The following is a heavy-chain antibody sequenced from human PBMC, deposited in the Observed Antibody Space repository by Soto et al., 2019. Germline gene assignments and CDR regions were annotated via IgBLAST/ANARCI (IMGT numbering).Heavy chain of an antibody. V-gene: IGHV1-46*01. CDR2: INPSGGST. D-gene: IGHD2-8*01. CDR3: ARGHSTDCSNGVCSFFYNHEMDV. Sequence: ASVKVSCKASGYTFTSYYMHWVRQAPGQGLEWMGIINPSGGSTSYAQKFQGWVTMTRDRSISTVYMELTRLRSDDTAVYFCARGHSTDCSNGVCSFFYNHEMDVWGQGTTVTFSS. CDR1: GYTFTSYY. J-gene: IGHJ6*02.